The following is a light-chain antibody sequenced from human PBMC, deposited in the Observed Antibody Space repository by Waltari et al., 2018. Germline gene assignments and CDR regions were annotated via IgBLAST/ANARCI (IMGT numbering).Light chain of an antibody. Sequence: QSVLTQPPSASGTPGQTVSIPCSGSSSNIGNNIVTWYQQLPGTAPKLLIYRNDQRPSGVPDRFSASKSGTSASLAISGLQSEDGADYFCATWDASLNGQVFGGGTKLTVL. CDR2: RND. V-gene: IGLV1-44*01. CDR1: SSNIGNNI. J-gene: IGLJ3*02. CDR3: ATWDASLNGQV.